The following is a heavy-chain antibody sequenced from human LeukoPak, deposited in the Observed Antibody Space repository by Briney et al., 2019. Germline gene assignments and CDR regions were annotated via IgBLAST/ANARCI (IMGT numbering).Heavy chain of an antibody. Sequence: GAPVKVSCKASGYTFTGYYMHWVRQAPGQGLEWMGWINPNSGGTNYAQKFQGRVTMTRDTSVSTAYMELSRLRSDDTAVYYCAREGDDILTAAFDYWGQGTLVTVSS. D-gene: IGHD3-9*01. CDR1: GYTFTGYY. CDR3: AREGDDILTAAFDY. J-gene: IGHJ4*02. CDR2: INPNSGGT. V-gene: IGHV1-2*02.